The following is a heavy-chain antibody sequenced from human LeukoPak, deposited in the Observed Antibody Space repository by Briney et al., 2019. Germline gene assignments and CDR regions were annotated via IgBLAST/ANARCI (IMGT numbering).Heavy chain of an antibody. CDR2: IYYSGST. V-gene: IGHV4-59*01. CDR1: GGSISSYY. Sequence: SQTLSLTCTVSGGSISSYYWSWIRQHPGKGLEWIGYIYYSGSTNYNPSLKSRVTISVDTSKNQFSLKLSSVTAADTAVYYCARSLLVGATYWYFDLWGRGTLVTVSS. CDR3: ARSLLVGATYWYFDL. D-gene: IGHD1-26*01. J-gene: IGHJ2*01.